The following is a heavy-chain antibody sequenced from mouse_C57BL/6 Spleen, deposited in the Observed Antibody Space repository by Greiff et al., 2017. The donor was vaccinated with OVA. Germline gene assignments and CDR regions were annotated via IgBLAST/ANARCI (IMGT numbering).Heavy chain of an antibody. V-gene: IGHV1-80*01. Sequence: QVTLKESGAELVKPGASVKISCKASGYAFSSYWMNWVKQRPGKGLEWIGQIYPGDGDTNYNGKFKGKATLTADKSSSTAYMQLSSLTSEDSAVYFCARRPTEWYFDVWGTGTTVTVSS. CDR2: IYPGDGDT. J-gene: IGHJ1*03. CDR3: ARRPTEWYFDV. CDR1: GYAFSSYW.